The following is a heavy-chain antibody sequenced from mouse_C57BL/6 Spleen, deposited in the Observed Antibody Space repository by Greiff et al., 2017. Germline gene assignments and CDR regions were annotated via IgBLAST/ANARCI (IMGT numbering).Heavy chain of an antibody. D-gene: IGHD2-1*01. Sequence: QVQLQQPGAELVKPGASVKLSCKASGYTFTSYWMQWVKQRPGQGLEWIGEIDPSDSYTNYNQKFKGKATLTVDTSSSTAYMQLSSLTSEDSAVYYCARRDYGNSHYYAMDYWGQGTSVTVSS. V-gene: IGHV1-50*01. CDR2: IDPSDSYT. CDR1: GYTFTSYW. J-gene: IGHJ4*01. CDR3: ARRDYGNSHYYAMDY.